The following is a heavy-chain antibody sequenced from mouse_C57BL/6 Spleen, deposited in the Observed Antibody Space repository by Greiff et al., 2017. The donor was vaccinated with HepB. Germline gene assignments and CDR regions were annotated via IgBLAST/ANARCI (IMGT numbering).Heavy chain of an antibody. CDR1: GYSFTGYY. D-gene: IGHD2-3*01. CDR3: ARDDGYY. Sequence: EVKLQESGPELVKPGASVKISCKASGYSFTGYYMNWVKQSPEKSLEWIGEINPSTGGTTYNQKFKAKATLTVDKSSSTAYMQLKSLTSEDSAVYYCARDDGYYWGQGTTLTVSS. V-gene: IGHV1-42*01. CDR2: INPSTGGT. J-gene: IGHJ2*01.